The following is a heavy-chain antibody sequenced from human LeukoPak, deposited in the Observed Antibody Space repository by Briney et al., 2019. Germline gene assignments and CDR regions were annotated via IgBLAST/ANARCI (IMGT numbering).Heavy chain of an antibody. Sequence: SETLSLTCTVSGGSISSYYWSWIRQPPGKGLEWIGYIYYSGSTNYNPSLKSRVTISVDTSKNQFSLKLSSLTAADTAVYYCARHLLVAGTILFDYWGQGTLVTVSS. V-gene: IGHV4-59*08. D-gene: IGHD6-19*01. CDR1: GGSISSYY. J-gene: IGHJ4*02. CDR3: ARHLLVAGTILFDY. CDR2: IYYSGST.